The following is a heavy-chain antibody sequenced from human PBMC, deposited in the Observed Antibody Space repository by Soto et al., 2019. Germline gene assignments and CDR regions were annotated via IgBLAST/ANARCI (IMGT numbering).Heavy chain of an antibody. D-gene: IGHD3-3*01. V-gene: IGHV1-18*04. CDR3: ARASLTIFGAPYGMDV. CDR2: ISGYNGDT. J-gene: IGHJ6*02. CDR1: GYPFTRYS. Sequence: ASVKVSCKASGYPFTRYSIRWVRQAPGQGLEWMGWISGYNGDTEYSKNFQGRLTMTIDTSTTTASMELRSLRSDDTAVYYCARASLTIFGAPYGMDVWGQGTSVTVSS.